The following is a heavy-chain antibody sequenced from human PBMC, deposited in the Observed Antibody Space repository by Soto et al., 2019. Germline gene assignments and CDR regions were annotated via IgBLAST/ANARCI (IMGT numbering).Heavy chain of an antibody. D-gene: IGHD3-10*02. J-gene: IGHJ4*02. CDR1: GFTFNNYA. V-gene: IGHV3-23*01. CDR3: AKAPPMSLYAVY. Sequence: EVQLLESGGGLVQPGGSLRLSCAASGFTFNNYAMNWVRQAPGKGLEWVSVISDNGDTTHYADSVKGRFTISRDNSKNTLYLQRNSLRAEDTAAYYWAKAPPMSLYAVYWAQGTLVTVSS. CDR2: ISDNGDTT.